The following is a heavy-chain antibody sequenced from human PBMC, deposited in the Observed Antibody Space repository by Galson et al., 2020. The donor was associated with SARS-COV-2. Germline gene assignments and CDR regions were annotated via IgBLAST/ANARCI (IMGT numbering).Heavy chain of an antibody. D-gene: IGHD2-2*02. V-gene: IGHV3-73*01. CDR2: LRSKANSYAT. J-gene: IGHJ6*03. Sequence: QLGESLKISCAASGFPFSGSAMHWVRQASGKGLEWVGRLRSKANSYATAYAASVKGRFTISRDDSKNTAYLQMNSLKTEDTAVYYCTSTDCSSTSCYTDYYYYMDVWGKGTTVTVSS. CDR3: TSTDCSSTSCYTDYYYYMDV. CDR1: GFPFSGSA.